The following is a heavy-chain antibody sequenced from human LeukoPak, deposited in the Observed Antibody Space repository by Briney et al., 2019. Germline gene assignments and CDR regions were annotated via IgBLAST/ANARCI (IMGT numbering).Heavy chain of an antibody. D-gene: IGHD3-16*01. Sequence: SETLSLTCAVYGGSFSGYYWSWIRQPPGKGLEWIGEINHSRSTNYNPSLKSRVTISVDTSKNQFSLKLISLTAADTAVYYCAGEVGGVLNYNWFDPWGQGTLVTVSS. J-gene: IGHJ5*02. CDR1: GGSFSGYY. CDR2: INHSRST. CDR3: AGEVGGVLNYNWFDP. V-gene: IGHV4-34*01.